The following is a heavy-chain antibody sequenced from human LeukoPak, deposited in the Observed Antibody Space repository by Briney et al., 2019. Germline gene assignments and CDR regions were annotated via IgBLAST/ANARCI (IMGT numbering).Heavy chain of an antibody. J-gene: IGHJ3*01. D-gene: IGHD3-22*01. CDR1: GFTFSSYA. Sequence: GGSLRLSCAASGFTFSSYAMSWVRQAPGKGLEWVSSISGNGGKTYYADSVKGRFTISRDDSKNTLYLQMNSLRAEDTAVYYCAKGRRTFIVVVIDAFDVWGQGTMVTVSS. V-gene: IGHV3-23*01. CDR2: ISGNGGKT. CDR3: AKGRRTFIVVVIDAFDV.